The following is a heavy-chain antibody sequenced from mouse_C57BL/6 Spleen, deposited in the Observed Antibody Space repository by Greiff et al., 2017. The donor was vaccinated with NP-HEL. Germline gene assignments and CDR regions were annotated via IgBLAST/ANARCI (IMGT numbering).Heavy chain of an antibody. D-gene: IGHD2-2*01. J-gene: IGHJ3*01. CDR3: ARQGVTTPFAY. V-gene: IGHV1-82*01. Sequence: VQLQQSGPELVKPGASVKISCKASGYAFSSSWMNWVKQRPGKGLEWIGRIYPGDGDTNYNGKFKGKATLTADKSSSTAYMQLSSLTSEDSAVYFCARQGVTTPFAYWGQGTLVTVSA. CDR2: IYPGDGDT. CDR1: GYAFSSSW.